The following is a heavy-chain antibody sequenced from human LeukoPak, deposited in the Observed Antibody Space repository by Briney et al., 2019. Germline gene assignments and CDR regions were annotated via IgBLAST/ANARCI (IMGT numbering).Heavy chain of an antibody. CDR3: ARDPYYDILTGYSIRGAFDI. D-gene: IGHD3-9*01. CDR1: GDSIGSYY. J-gene: IGHJ3*02. V-gene: IGHV4-4*07. Sequence: SETLSLTCTVSGDSIGSYYWSWIRQSAGKGLEWIGRINTSGTTDYNPSLKSRVTMSVDTSRNQFSLKLNSVTAADTAVYYCARDPYYDILTGYSIRGAFDIWGLGTMVTVSS. CDR2: INTSGTT.